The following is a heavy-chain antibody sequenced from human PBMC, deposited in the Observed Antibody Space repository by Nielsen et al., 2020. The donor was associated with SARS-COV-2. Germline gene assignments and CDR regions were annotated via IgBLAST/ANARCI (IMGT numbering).Heavy chain of an antibody. V-gene: IGHV1-2*06. J-gene: IGHJ4*02. D-gene: IGHD6-19*01. CDR2: INPNSGGT. CDR3: ARTVAGTAASDY. Sequence: WVRQAPGQGLEWMGRINPNSGGTNYAQKFQGRVTMTRDTSTSTVYMELSSLRSEDTAVYYCARTVAGTAASDYWGQGTLVTVSS.